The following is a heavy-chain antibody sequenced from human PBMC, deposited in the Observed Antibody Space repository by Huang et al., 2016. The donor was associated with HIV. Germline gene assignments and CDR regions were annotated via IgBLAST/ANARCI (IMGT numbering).Heavy chain of an antibody. Sequence: QVQLHQWGTGLVKPSETLTLTCAVYGGTFSGYFWPWIRQPPGKGLEWLAEIDHSGTTNYNTSLKSRVILSTEASKSQFSLRLTSVSDADTAMYYCVRASWLRRLFDFWGQGTLVSVSS. CDR1: GGTFSGYF. CDR2: IDHSGTT. J-gene: IGHJ4*02. V-gene: IGHV4-34*01. D-gene: IGHD3-16*01. CDR3: VRASWLRRLFDF.